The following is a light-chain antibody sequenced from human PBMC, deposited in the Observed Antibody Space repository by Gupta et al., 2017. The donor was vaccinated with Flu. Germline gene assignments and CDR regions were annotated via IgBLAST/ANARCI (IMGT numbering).Light chain of an antibody. CDR2: DAS. V-gene: IGKV3-11*01. CDR1: QSVSSY. Sequence: PATLSWSPGERATLSCRASQSVSSYLAWYQQKPGQAPRLLIYDASNRATGIPARFSGSGSGTDFTLTISSLEPEDFAVYYCQQRSNWLITFGQGTRLEIK. CDR3: QQRSNWLIT. J-gene: IGKJ5*01.